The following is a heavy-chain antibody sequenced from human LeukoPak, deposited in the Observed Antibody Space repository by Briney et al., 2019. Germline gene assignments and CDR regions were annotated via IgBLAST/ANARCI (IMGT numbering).Heavy chain of an antibody. CDR1: GYSFTNYW. D-gene: IGHD2-2*02. Sequence: GESLKISCKGSGYSFTNYWIAWVRQMPGKRLGWMGIIYPGDSDTRYSPSFQGQVTISADRSISTAYLQWSSLKASDIAMYYCARLYCSSASCYTGSSYYFDYWGQGTLVTVSS. CDR3: ARLYCSSASCYTGSSYYFDY. CDR2: IYPGDSDT. V-gene: IGHV5-51*01. J-gene: IGHJ4*02.